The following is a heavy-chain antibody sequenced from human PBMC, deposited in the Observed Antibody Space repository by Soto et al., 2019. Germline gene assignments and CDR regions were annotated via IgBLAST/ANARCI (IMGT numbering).Heavy chain of an antibody. CDR3: ARELYSGYDVFDY. J-gene: IGHJ4*02. CDR2: ISSSSSYI. CDR1: GFTFSSYS. D-gene: IGHD5-12*01. V-gene: IGHV3-21*01. Sequence: GGSLRLSCAACGFTFSSYSMNWVRQAPGKGLEWVSSISSSSSYIYYADSVKGRFTISRDNAKNSLYLQMNSLRAEDTAVYYCARELYSGYDVFDYWXQGTLVTVSS.